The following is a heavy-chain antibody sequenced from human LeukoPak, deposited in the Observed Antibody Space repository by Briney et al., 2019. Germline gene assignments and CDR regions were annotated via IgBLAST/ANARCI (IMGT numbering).Heavy chain of an antibody. CDR1: GFTFSSYA. CDR3: ASSGSYGDHDAFDI. V-gene: IGHV3-30-3*02. CDR2: ISYDGSNK. D-gene: IGHD1-26*01. J-gene: IGHJ3*02. Sequence: PGRSLRLSCAASGFTFSSYAMHWVRQAPGKGLEWVAVISYDGSNKYYADSVKGRFTISRDNSKNTLYLQMNSLRAEDTAVYYCASSGSYGDHDAFDIWGQGTMVTVSS.